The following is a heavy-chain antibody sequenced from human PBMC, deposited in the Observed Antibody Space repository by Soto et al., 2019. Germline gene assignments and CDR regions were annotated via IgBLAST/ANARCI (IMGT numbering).Heavy chain of an antibody. CDR3: AADTGDIEVVPATT. V-gene: IGHV3-21*04. D-gene: IGHD2-15*01. CDR1: GFTFSTYS. J-gene: IGHJ4*02. CDR2: ISPASTYI. Sequence: PGGSLRLSCAASGFTFSTYSMNWDRQAPGKGPEWLASISPASTYIRYADSVKGRFTISRDNARNSLSLQMMSLRADDTAMYFCAADTGDIEVVPATTWGQGTLVTVS.